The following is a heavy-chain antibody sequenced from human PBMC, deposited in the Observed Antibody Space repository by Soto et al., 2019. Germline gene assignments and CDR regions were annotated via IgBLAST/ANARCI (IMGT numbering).Heavy chain of an antibody. CDR3: ARESEDLTSNFDY. J-gene: IGHJ4*02. Sequence: PGGSLRLSCAASGFTYTRYSMNWVRQAPGKGLEWVSSISSTTNYIYYGDSMKGRFTISRDNAKNSLYLEMNSLRAEDTAVYYCARESEDLTSNFDYWGQGTLVTVSS. CDR2: ISSTTNYI. V-gene: IGHV3-21*06. CDR1: GFTYTRYS.